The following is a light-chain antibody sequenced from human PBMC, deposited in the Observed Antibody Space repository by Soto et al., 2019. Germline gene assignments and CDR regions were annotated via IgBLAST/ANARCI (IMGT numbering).Light chain of an antibody. V-gene: IGLV2-23*01. CDR3: CAYVGARSYV. J-gene: IGLJ1*01. CDR2: EGT. CDR1: NNL. Sequence: QSVLTQPASVSGSPGQSITISCTGTNNLVSWYQQHPGKAPKVVLYEGTKRPSGVSNRFSGSNSGSTASLTISGLQAEDEDHYFCCAYVGARSYVLGPGTKVTVL.